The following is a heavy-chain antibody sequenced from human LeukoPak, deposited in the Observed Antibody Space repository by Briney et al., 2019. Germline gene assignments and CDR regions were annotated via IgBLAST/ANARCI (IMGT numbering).Heavy chain of an antibody. J-gene: IGHJ5*02. CDR2: IKQDGNEK. D-gene: IGHD1-1*01. Sequence: PGGSLRLSCAASGFTLSSFWMSWVRQAPGKGLEWVANIKQDGNEKYYADSVKGRFTISRDNSKNTLYLQMNSLRDEDTAVYYCARDQGTSTTAPKRKGRFDPWGQGTLVTVSS. CDR3: ARDQGTSTTAPKRKGRFDP. V-gene: IGHV3-7*01. CDR1: GFTLSSFW.